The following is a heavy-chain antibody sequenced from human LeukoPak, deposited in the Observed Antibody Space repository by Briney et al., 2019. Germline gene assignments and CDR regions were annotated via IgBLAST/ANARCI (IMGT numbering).Heavy chain of an antibody. CDR2: INHSGST. Sequence: SETLSLTRAVYGGSFSGYYWSWIRQPPGKGLEWIGEINHSGSTNYNPSLKSRVTISVDTSKNQFSLKLSSVTAADTAVYYCAREIWSGYSGDYWGQGTLVTVSS. D-gene: IGHD3-3*01. V-gene: IGHV4-34*01. J-gene: IGHJ4*02. CDR3: AREIWSGYSGDY. CDR1: GGSFSGYY.